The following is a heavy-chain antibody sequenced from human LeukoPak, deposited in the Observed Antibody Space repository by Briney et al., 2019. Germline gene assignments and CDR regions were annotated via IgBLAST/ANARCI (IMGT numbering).Heavy chain of an antibody. CDR2: IYYSGST. CDR1: GGSVSSGSYY. V-gene: IGHV4-61*01. Sequence: SETLSLTCTVSGGSVSSGSYYWSWIRQPPGKGLEWIGYIYYSGSTNYNPSLKSRVTISVDTSKNQFSLKLSSVTAAGTAVYYCARSHYDSSGYYYQNNPFDYWGQGTLVTVSS. D-gene: IGHD3-22*01. CDR3: ARSHYDSSGYYYQNNPFDY. J-gene: IGHJ4*02.